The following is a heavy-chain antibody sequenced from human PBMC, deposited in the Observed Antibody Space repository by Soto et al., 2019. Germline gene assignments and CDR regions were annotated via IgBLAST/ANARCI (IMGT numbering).Heavy chain of an antibody. CDR3: AKAFLEWLLYDAFDI. CDR2: IKQDGSEK. D-gene: IGHD3-3*02. CDR1: GFSFSTHW. Sequence: QPGGSLRLSCAASGFSFSTHWMSWVRQAPGKGLEWVANIKQDGSEKYYVDSVKGRLTISRDNAKNSLYLQMNSLRAEDTAVYYCAKAFLEWLLYDAFDIWGQGTMVTVSS. J-gene: IGHJ3*02. V-gene: IGHV3-7*01.